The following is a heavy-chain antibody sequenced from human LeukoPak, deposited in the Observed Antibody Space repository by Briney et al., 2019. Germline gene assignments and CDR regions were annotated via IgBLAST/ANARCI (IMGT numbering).Heavy chain of an antibody. Sequence: PSETLSLTCTVSGYSISSGHYWGWIRQPPGKGLEWIGTIYHGGNTYYNPSLKSRVALSVDTSKNQFSLRLSSVTAADTAVYYCARYIVVVVAATFDAFDIWGQGTTVTVSS. D-gene: IGHD2-15*01. CDR2: IYHGGNT. CDR3: ARYIVVVVAATFDAFDI. V-gene: IGHV4-38-2*02. CDR1: GYSISSGHY. J-gene: IGHJ3*02.